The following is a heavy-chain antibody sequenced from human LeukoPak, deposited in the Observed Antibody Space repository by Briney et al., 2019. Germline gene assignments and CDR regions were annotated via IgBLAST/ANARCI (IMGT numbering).Heavy chain of an antibody. Sequence: GGSLRPSCGVSGITLSNYAMSWVRQAPGKGLEWVAGLSGSAGGTTYADSVKGRFTISRDNSKNTLFLQMDRLRAEDTAVYFCAKRGVVVRVFLVGFHREAYYFDSWGQGAQVTVSS. CDR3: AKRGVVVRVFLVGFHREAYYFDS. V-gene: IGHV3-23*01. J-gene: IGHJ4*02. CDR1: GITLSNYA. D-gene: IGHD3-16*02. CDR2: LSGSAGGT.